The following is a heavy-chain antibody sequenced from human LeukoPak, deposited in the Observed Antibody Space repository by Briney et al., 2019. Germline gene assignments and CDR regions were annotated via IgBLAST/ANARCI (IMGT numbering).Heavy chain of an antibody. Sequence: SETLSLTCAVYGGSFSGYYWSWIRQPPGRGLEWIGEINHSGSTNYNPSLKSRVTISVDTSKNQFSLKLSSVTAADTAVYYCATRQLWSRYYMDVWGKGTTVTVSS. J-gene: IGHJ6*03. CDR3: ATRQLWSRYYMDV. CDR1: GGSFSGYY. CDR2: INHSGST. D-gene: IGHD5-18*01. V-gene: IGHV4-34*01.